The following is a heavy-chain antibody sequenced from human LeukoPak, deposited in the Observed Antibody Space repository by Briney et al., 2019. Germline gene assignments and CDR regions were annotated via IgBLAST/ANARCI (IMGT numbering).Heavy chain of an antibody. Sequence: GGSLRLSCAASGFTFSSYAMHWVRQAPGKGLEYVSAISSNGGSTYYANSVKGRFTISRDNSKNTLYLQMGSLRAEDMAVYYCARDAPDYGDYANYFDYWGQGTLVTVSS. CDR1: GFTFSSYA. CDR3: ARDAPDYGDYANYFDY. CDR2: ISSNGGST. D-gene: IGHD4-17*01. J-gene: IGHJ4*02. V-gene: IGHV3-64*01.